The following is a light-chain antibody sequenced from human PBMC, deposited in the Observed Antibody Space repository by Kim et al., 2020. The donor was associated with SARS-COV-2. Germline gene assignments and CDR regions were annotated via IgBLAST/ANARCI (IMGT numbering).Light chain of an antibody. CDR1: SLRSYY. J-gene: IGLJ1*01. V-gene: IGLV3-19*01. CDR2: GKN. CDR3: NSRDSSGNHRYV. Sequence: SELTQDPAVSVALGQTVRITCQGDSLRSYYASWYQQKPGQAPVLVIYGKNNRPSGIPDRFSGSSSGNTASLTITGAQAEDEADYYCNSRDSSGNHRYVFG.